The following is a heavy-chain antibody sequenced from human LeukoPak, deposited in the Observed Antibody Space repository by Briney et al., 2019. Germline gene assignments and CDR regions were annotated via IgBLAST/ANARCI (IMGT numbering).Heavy chain of an antibody. D-gene: IGHD2-15*01. Sequence: SSETLSLTCTVSGGSISGYYRGWSRQPPGKGVEWIGNLYYMRGAWYKSSLKSRVTTSVDTSRNEFSLKLSSVTAADTAVYYCARGVVVATLYYYGMDVWGQGTTVTVSS. V-gene: IGHV4-59*01. CDR2: LYYMRGA. J-gene: IGHJ6*02. CDR3: ARGVVVATLYYYGMDV. CDR1: GGSISGYY.